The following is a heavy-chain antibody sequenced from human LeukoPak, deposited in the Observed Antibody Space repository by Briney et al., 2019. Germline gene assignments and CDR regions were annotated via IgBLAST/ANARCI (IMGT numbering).Heavy chain of an antibody. CDR1: GGSISSYY. V-gene: IGHV4-59*08. D-gene: IGHD2-2*01. CDR2: IYYSGST. CDR3: ARRYCSSTSCYSSFDY. Sequence: SETLSLTCTVSGGSISSYYWSWIRQPPGKGLEWIGYIYYSGSTNYNPSLKSRVTISVDTSKNQFSLKLSSVTAADTAVYYYARRYCSSTSCYSSFDYWGQGTLVTVSS. J-gene: IGHJ4*02.